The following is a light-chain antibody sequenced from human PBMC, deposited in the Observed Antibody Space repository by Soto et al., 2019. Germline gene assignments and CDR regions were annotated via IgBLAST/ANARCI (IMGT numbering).Light chain of an antibody. Sequence: DIQMTQSPSSLSASVGDRVTITCRASQSISSYLNWYQQKPGKAPKLLIYAASSLQSGVPSRFSGSGSGTHFTLTISRLQREDFATYYCQQSYSTPPVTFGGGTNVEIK. CDR1: QSISSY. CDR3: QQSYSTPPVT. CDR2: AAS. V-gene: IGKV1-39*01. J-gene: IGKJ4*01.